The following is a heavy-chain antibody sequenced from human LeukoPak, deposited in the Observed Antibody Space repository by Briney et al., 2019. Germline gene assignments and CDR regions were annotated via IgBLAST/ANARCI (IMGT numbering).Heavy chain of an antibody. V-gene: IGHV3-48*03. CDR2: ISSSGSTI. D-gene: IGHD3-10*02. Sequence: GGSLRLSCAASGFTFSSYEMNWVRQAPGKGLEWVSYISSSGSTIYYADSVKGRFTISRDNAKNSLYLQMNSLRGEDTAVYYCAELGITMIGGVWGKGTTVTISS. CDR1: GFTFSSYE. CDR3: AELGITMIGGV. J-gene: IGHJ6*04.